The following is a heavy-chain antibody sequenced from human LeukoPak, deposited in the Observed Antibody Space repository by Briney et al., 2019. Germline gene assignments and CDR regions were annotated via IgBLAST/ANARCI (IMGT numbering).Heavy chain of an antibody. D-gene: IGHD1-26*01. CDR3: ARGDYSGSYYYFDY. Sequence: SQTLSLTCAISGDSVSSNAAAWNWIRRSPSRGLEWLGRTYYRSRWYNDYAVSVKRRITINPDTSKNQFSLQLNSVTPEDTAVYYCARGDYSGSYYYFDYWGQGTLVTVSS. V-gene: IGHV6-1*01. CDR1: GDSVSSNAAA. J-gene: IGHJ4*02. CDR2: TYYRSRWYN.